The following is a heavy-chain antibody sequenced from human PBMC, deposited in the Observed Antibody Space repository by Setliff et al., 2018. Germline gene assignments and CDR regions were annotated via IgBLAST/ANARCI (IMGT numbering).Heavy chain of an antibody. CDR2: IYIGGSA. CDR1: GGSISSYY. D-gene: IGHD2-21*02. V-gene: IGHV4-4*07. CDR3: ARDRGGDWIYYFDY. J-gene: IGHJ4*02. Sequence: PSETLSLTCTVSGGSISSYYWSWIRQPAGKGLEWIGHIYIGGSANYNPSLKSRVTISMDTSKNQFSLKVSSVTAADTAVYYCARDRGGDWIYYFDYWGLGTLVTVSS.